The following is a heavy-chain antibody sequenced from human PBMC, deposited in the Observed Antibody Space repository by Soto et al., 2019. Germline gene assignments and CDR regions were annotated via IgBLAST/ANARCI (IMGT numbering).Heavy chain of an antibody. Sequence: GASVKVSCTASGFTFTSSAVQWVRQARGQRLEWIGWIVVGSGNTNYARKFQERVTITRDMSTSTAYMELSSLRSEDTAVYYCAAVGRIAVAGDYFDYWGQGTLVTVSS. CDR1: GFTFTSSA. V-gene: IGHV1-58*01. J-gene: IGHJ4*02. CDR3: AAVGRIAVAGDYFDY. D-gene: IGHD6-19*01. CDR2: IVVGSGNT.